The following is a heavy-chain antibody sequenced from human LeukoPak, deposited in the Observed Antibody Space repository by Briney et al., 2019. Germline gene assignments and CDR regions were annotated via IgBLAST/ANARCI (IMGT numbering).Heavy chain of an antibody. CDR3: ARVDSAFDI. V-gene: IGHV3-30-3*01. J-gene: IGHJ3*02. CDR1: GFTFSSYA. Sequence: GGPLRLSCAASGFTFSSYAMHWVRQAPGKGLEWVAVISYDGSNKYYADSVKGRFTISRDNSKNTLYLQMNSLRAEDTAVYYCARVDSAFDIWGQGTMVTVSS. CDR2: ISYDGSNK. D-gene: IGHD3/OR15-3a*01.